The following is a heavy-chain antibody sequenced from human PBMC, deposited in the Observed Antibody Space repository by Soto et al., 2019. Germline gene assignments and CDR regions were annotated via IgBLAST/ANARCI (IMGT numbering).Heavy chain of an antibody. D-gene: IGHD3-16*02. V-gene: IGHV1-69*01. CDR3: ARLGASTQADYDYVWGSYRPNYFDY. CDR1: GGTFSSYA. CDR2: IIPIFGTA. Sequence: QVQLVQSGAEVKKPGSSVKVSCKASGGTFSSYAISWVRQAPGQGLEWMGGIIPIFGTANYAQKFQGRVTITADESTRTAYMEVSRLRSEDTAVYYCARLGASTQADYDYVWGSYRPNYFDYWGQGTLVTVSS. J-gene: IGHJ4*02.